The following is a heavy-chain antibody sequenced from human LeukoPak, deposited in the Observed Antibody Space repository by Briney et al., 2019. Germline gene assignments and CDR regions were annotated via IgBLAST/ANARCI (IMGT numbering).Heavy chain of an antibody. V-gene: IGHV3-48*04. D-gene: IGHD2-2*01. Sequence: GGSLRLSCAASGFTFSFYSMNWVRQAPGKGLEWVSYISVSSSSIYYADSVQGRFTTSRDNAKNSLYLQMNSLRAEDTAVYYCVRSSLEYFQYWGQGTLVTVSS. J-gene: IGHJ1*01. CDR3: VRSSLEYFQY. CDR1: GFTFSFYS. CDR2: ISVSSSSI.